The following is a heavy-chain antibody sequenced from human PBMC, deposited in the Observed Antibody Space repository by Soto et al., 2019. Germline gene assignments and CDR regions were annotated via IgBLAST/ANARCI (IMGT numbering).Heavy chain of an antibody. D-gene: IGHD2-15*01. V-gene: IGHV1-8*01. J-gene: IGHJ4*02. Sequence: QVQLVQSGAEVKKPGASVKVSCKASGYTFTSYDINWVRQATGQGLERMGWMNPNSGNTGYAQKFQGRVTMTRNNSISTAYMELSSLRSEDTAVYYWARGLNLGTDIVVVVAATPPFDYWGQGTLVTVSS. CDR2: MNPNSGNT. CDR1: GYTFTSYD. CDR3: ARGLNLGTDIVVVVAATPPFDY.